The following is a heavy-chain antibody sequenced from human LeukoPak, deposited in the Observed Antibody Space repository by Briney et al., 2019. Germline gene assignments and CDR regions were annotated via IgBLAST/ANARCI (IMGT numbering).Heavy chain of an antibody. V-gene: IGHV4-39*01. CDR1: GGSISSSSFY. J-gene: IGHJ4*02. CDR3: ASQNSDDVTFDY. CDR2: IYYSGST. Sequence: SETLSLTCTVSGGSISSSSFYWDWIRQPPGKGLEWIGSIYYSGSTYSNPSLKSRATITEDTSKNQFSLKLSSVTAADTALYYWASQNSDDVTFDYWGQGTLVTVSP. D-gene: IGHD1-1*01.